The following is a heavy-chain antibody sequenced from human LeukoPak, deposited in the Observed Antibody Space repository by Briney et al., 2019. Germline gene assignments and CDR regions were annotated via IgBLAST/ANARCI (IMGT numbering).Heavy chain of an antibody. V-gene: IGHV4-59*08. CDR3: ARGYSYGLPD. CDR2: IHYSESA. J-gene: IGHJ4*02. D-gene: IGHD5-18*01. CDR1: GASISSYF. Sequence: SETLSLTCSVSGASISSYFWSWIRQPPGKGLEWIAYIHYSESANYNSSLKSRVAMSVDTSKNQFSLKLTSVTAADTAVYYCARGYSYGLPDWGQGTLVTVSS.